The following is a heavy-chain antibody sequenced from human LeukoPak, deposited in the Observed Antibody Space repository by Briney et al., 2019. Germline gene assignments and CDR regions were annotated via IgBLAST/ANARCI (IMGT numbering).Heavy chain of an antibody. CDR3: ARGPTIYGTSTAPDY. CDR1: GYTFTSYG. D-gene: IGHD3-10*02. J-gene: IGHJ4*02. CDR2: ISAYNGNT. V-gene: IGHV1-18*01. Sequence: ASVKVSCKASGYTFTSYGISWVRQAPGQGLEWMGWISAYNGNTNYAQKLQGRVTMTTDTSTSTAYMELRSLRSDDTAVYYCARGPTIYGTSTAPDYWGQGTLVTVSS.